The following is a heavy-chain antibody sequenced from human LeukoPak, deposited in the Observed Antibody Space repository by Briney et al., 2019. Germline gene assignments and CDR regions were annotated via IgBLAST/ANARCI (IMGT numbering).Heavy chain of an antibody. J-gene: IGHJ4*02. CDR1: GFTFSNYA. CDR3: ARDGLVGPFSY. Sequence: GGSLRLSCAASGFTFSNYAMSWVRQAPGKGLEWVSAISADGASAYYADSVQGRFTISRDNSKSTLFLEMNSLRAEDTAVYYCARDGLVGPFSYWGQGTLVTVSS. D-gene: IGHD1-26*01. V-gene: IGHV3-23*01. CDR2: ISADGASA.